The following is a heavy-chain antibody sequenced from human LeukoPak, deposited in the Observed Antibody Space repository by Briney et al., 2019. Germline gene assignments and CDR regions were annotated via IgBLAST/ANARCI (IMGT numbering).Heavy chain of an antibody. D-gene: IGHD6-6*01. CDR1: GGSVSNYY. CDR3: ARHFAYNSSSYFDY. V-gene: IGHV4-59*08. J-gene: IGHJ4*02. CDR2: VYYTGST. Sequence: SETLSLTCSVSGGSVSNYYWSWIQQPPGKGLEWIGYVYYTGSTNYNPSLKSRVTMFEDKSKNQFSLRLYSVTVADTAVYYCARHFAYNSSSYFDYWGQGSLVTVSS.